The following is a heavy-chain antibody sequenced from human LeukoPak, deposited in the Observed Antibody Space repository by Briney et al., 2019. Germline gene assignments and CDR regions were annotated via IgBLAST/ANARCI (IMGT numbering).Heavy chain of an antibody. Sequence: ASVKVSCKASGYTFTAYYMHWVRQAPGQGLEWMGWINPNSGVTKYTQKFQGRVTMTRDTSISTAYMDLSSLSSDDTAVYYCARGLGGGQLLFARVSPENWFDPWGQGTLVTVSS. CDR1: GYTFTAYY. CDR3: ARGLGGGQLLFARVSPENWFDP. CDR2: INPNSGVT. J-gene: IGHJ5*02. V-gene: IGHV1-2*02. D-gene: IGHD2-2*01.